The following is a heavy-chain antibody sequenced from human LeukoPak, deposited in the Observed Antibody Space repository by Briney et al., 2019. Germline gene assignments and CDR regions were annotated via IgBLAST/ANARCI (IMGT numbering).Heavy chain of an antibody. CDR1: GFTFSSYG. V-gene: IGHV3-30*18. CDR3: AKGDFWSIRGYFDY. D-gene: IGHD3-3*01. Sequence: GRSLRLSCAASGFTFSSYGMHWVRRAPGKGLEWVAVISYDGSNKYYADSVKGRFTISRDNSKNTLYLQMNSLRAEDTAVYYCAKGDFWSIRGYFDYWGQGTLVTVSS. J-gene: IGHJ4*02. CDR2: ISYDGSNK.